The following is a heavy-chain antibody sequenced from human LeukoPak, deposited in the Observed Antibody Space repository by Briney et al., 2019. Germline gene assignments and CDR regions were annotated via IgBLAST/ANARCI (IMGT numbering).Heavy chain of an antibody. Sequence: SETLSLTCAVYGGSFSGYYWSWIRQPPGKGLEWIGEIYHSGSTNYNPSLKSRVTISVDTSKNQFSLKLSSVTAADTAVYYCARHTAEKYNWFDRWGQGTLVIVSS. J-gene: IGHJ5*02. CDR2: IYHSGST. V-gene: IGHV4-34*01. D-gene: IGHD5-24*01. CDR1: GGSFSGYY. CDR3: ARHTAEKYNWFDR.